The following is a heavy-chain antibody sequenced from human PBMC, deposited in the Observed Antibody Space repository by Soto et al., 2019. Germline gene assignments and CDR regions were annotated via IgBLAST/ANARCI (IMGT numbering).Heavy chain of an antibody. CDR1: GGTFSSYT. V-gene: IGHV1-69*04. CDR3: ARDSTYCGGDCYYYYYGMDV. CDR2: IIPILGIA. D-gene: IGHD2-21*02. Sequence: SMKVSCKASGGTFSSYTISWVRQAPGQGLEWMGRIIPILGIANYAQKFQGRVTITADKSTSTAYMELSSLRSEDTAVYYCARDSTYCGGDCYYYYYGMDVWG. J-gene: IGHJ6*02.